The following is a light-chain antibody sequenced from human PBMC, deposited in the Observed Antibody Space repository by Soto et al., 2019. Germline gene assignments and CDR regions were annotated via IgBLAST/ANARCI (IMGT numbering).Light chain of an antibody. CDR2: NND. CDR3: AAWDDTLKGWV. J-gene: IGLJ3*02. V-gene: IGLV1-44*01. Sequence: QSVLTQPPSASGTPGQRVTISCSGSSSNVASNPVAWYQQVPGTAPRLLVYNNDQRPSGVPDRFSGSKSGTSASLAISGLQSEDEAAYYCAAWDDTLKGWVFGGGTKVTVL. CDR1: SSNVASNP.